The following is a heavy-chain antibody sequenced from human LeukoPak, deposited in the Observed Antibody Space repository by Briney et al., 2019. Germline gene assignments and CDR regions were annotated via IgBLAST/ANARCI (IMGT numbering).Heavy chain of an antibody. CDR3: ARADSTFDY. V-gene: IGHV1-46*01. CDR2: ITPTGGST. D-gene: IGHD6-13*01. CDR1: GYTFTSYY. Sequence: ASMKVSCKASGYTFTSYYMHWVRQAPGQGLEWMGIITPTGGSTSYAQKFQGRVTMTRDTSTSTVYMELSSLRSEDTAVYYCARADSTFDYWGQGTLVTVSS. J-gene: IGHJ4*02.